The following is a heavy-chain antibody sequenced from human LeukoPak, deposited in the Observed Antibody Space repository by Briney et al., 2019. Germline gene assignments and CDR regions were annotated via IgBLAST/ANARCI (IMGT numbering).Heavy chain of an antibody. D-gene: IGHD3-22*01. CDR3: ASYKLSSGYWNWFDP. CDR1: GGSISSYY. J-gene: IGHJ5*02. Sequence: SETLSLTCTVSGGSISSYYWSWIRQPAGKGLEWIGRIYTSGSTNYNPSLKSRVTMSVDTSKNQFSLKLSSVTAADTAVYYCASYKLSSGYWNWFDPWGQGTLVTVSS. CDR2: IYTSGST. V-gene: IGHV4-4*07.